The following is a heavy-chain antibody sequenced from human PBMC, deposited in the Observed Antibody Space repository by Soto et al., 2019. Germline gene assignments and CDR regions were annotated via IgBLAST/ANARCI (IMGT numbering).Heavy chain of an antibody. J-gene: IGHJ6*02. CDR2: IYYSGST. CDR1: GGSISSYY. D-gene: IGHD3-10*01. CDR3: ARDRGRLISYYYGMDV. Sequence: NPSETLSLTCTVSGGSISSYYWSWIRQPPGKGLEWIGYIYYSGSTNYNPSLKSRVTISVDTSKNQFSLKLSSVTAADTAVYYCARDRGRLISYYYGMDVWGQGTTVTVSS. V-gene: IGHV4-59*01.